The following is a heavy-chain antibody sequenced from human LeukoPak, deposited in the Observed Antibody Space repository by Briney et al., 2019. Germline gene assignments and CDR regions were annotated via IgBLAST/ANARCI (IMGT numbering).Heavy chain of an antibody. V-gene: IGHV3-21*06. CDR3: ARYCSGSYYSGLL. CDR2: ITSNNDI. Sequence: PGGSLRLSCAASGFSFSSHNMNWVRQAPGKGLEWVSCITSNNDIYYADAVKGRFTISRDNAKNSLYLQMNSMRGDDTAVYYWARYCSGSYYSGLLWGQGTLVSVSS. CDR1: GFSFSSHN. J-gene: IGHJ4*02. D-gene: IGHD1-26*01.